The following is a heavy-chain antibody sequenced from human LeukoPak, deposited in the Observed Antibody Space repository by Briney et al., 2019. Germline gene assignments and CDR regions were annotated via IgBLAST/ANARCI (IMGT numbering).Heavy chain of an antibody. D-gene: IGHD1-14*01. CDR3: ARYEPDPLNWYFDL. J-gene: IGHJ2*01. Sequence: PSETLSLTCAVYGGSFGGYYWSWIRQPPGKGLEWIGEINHSGSTNYNPSLKSRVTISVATSKNQFSLKLSSVTAADTAVYYCARYEPDPLNWYFDLWGRGTLVTVSS. V-gene: IGHV4-34*01. CDR1: GGSFGGYY. CDR2: INHSGST.